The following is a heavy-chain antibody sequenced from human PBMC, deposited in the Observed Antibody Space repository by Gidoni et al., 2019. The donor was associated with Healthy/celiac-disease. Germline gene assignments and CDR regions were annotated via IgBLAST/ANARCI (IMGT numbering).Heavy chain of an antibody. CDR1: GFTFSSYG. V-gene: IGHV3-30*03. CDR2: ISYDGSNK. Sequence: QVQLVESGGGVVQPGRSLRLSCAASGFTFSSYGMHWVRQAPGKGLEWVAVISYDGSNKYYADSVKGRFTISRDNCKNTLYLQMNSLRAEDTAVYYCARDLGYYDSSGIDYWGQGTLVTVSS. D-gene: IGHD3-22*01. CDR3: ARDLGYYDSSGIDY. J-gene: IGHJ4*02.